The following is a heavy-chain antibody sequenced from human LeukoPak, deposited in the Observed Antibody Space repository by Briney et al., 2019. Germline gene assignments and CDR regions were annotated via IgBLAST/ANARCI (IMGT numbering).Heavy chain of an antibody. J-gene: IGHJ4*02. CDR1: GGTFSSYA. D-gene: IGHD3-10*01. V-gene: IGHV1-8*02. CDR2: MNPNSGNT. Sequence: ASVKVFCKASGGTFSSYAINWVRQATGQGLEWMGWMNPNSGNTGYAQKFQGRVTMTRNTSISTAYMELSSLRSEDTAVYYCARQLLWFGEPSSFDYWGQGTLVTVSS. CDR3: ARQLLWFGEPSSFDY.